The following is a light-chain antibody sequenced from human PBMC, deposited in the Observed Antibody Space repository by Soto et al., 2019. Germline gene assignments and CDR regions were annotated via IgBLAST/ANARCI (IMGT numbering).Light chain of an antibody. V-gene: IGKV3-20*01. J-gene: IGKJ1*01. Sequence: VLTQSPGTLSLSPGERATLSCRASQSVSSSYLAWYQQKPGQAPRLLIYGASSRATGIPDRFSGSGSGTDFTLTISRLEPEDFAVYYCQQYGSSRTFGQGTKVDIK. CDR1: QSVSSSY. CDR2: GAS. CDR3: QQYGSSRT.